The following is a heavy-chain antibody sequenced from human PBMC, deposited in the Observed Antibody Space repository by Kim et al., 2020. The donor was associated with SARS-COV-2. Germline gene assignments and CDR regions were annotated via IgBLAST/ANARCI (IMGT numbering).Heavy chain of an antibody. D-gene: IGHD3-22*01. CDR3: VEDSSGYYYEGRWFDP. V-gene: IGHV3-23*01. Sequence: SVKGRFTISRDNSKNTLYLQMNSLRAEDTAVYYCVEDSSGYYYEGRWFDPWGQGTLVTVSS. J-gene: IGHJ5*02.